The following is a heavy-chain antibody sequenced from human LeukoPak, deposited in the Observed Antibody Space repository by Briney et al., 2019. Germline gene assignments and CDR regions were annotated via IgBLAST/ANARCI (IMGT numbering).Heavy chain of an antibody. CDR1: GGSISSYY. V-gene: IGHV4-59*01. D-gene: IGHD3-22*01. CDR3: ARGSSGKDDSSGYYRY. Sequence: PSETLSLTCTVSGGSISSYYWSWIRQPPGKGLEWIGYIYYSGSTNYNPSLKSRVTISVDTSKNQFSLKLSSVTAADTAVYYCARGSSGKDDSSGYYRYCGQGTLVTVSS. J-gene: IGHJ4*02. CDR2: IYYSGST.